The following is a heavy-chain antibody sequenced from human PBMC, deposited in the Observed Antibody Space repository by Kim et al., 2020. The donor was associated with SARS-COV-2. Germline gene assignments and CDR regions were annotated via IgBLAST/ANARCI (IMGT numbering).Heavy chain of an antibody. V-gene: IGHV4-31*02. J-gene: IGHJ6*02. Sequence: YDNPALTSRVTISVDTSKNQFSLKLSSVTAADTAVYYCARNSNPDYGMDVWGQGTTVTVSS. D-gene: IGHD4-4*01. CDR3: ARNSNPDYGMDV.